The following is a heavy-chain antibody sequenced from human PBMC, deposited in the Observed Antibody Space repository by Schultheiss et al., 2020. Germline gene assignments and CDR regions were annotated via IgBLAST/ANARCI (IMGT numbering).Heavy chain of an antibody. Sequence: SETLSLTCAVYGGSFSGYYWSWIRQPPGKGLEWIGTIYYSGSTYYNPSLKSRVTISVDTSKNQFSLQLNSVTPEDTAVYYCARESTVTSYYYYYGMDVWGQGTTVTVSS. V-gene: IGHV4-34*01. D-gene: IGHD4-17*01. CDR1: GGSFSGYY. CDR3: ARESTVTSYYYYYGMDV. CDR2: IYYSGST. J-gene: IGHJ6*02.